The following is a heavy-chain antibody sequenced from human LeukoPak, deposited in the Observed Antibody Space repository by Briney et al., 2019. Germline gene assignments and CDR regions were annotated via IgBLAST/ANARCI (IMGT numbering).Heavy chain of an antibody. D-gene: IGHD6-19*01. J-gene: IGHJ6*02. Sequence: PGGSLRLSCAASGFTFSSYTMHWIRQAPGKGLEWVSGISGSGGSTYYADSVKGRFTISRDNSKNTLYLQMNSLRAEDTAVYYCAKIAVAGTMDYYYGMDVWGQGTTVTVSS. CDR2: ISGSGGST. CDR3: AKIAVAGTMDYYYGMDV. V-gene: IGHV3-23*01. CDR1: GFTFSSYT.